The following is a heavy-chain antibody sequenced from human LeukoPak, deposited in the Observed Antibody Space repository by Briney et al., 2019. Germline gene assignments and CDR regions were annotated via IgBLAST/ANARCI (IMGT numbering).Heavy chain of an antibody. D-gene: IGHD1-26*01. CDR1: GVTFSSYG. V-gene: IGHV3-33*01. Sequence: PGRSLRLSCAASGVTFSSYGMHWVRQAPGKGLEWVAVIWYDGSNKYYADSVKGRFTIPRDNSKNTLYLQMNSLGAEDTAVYYCASPVGAPDYWGQGTLVTVSS. CDR3: ASPVGAPDY. CDR2: IWYDGSNK. J-gene: IGHJ4*02.